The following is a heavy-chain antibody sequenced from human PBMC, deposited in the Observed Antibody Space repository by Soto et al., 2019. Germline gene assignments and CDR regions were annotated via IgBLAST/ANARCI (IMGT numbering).Heavy chain of an antibody. CDR3: ARDSHYDSSGPIDY. V-gene: IGHV1-3*01. Sequence: ASVKVSCKASGYTFTSYAIHWVRQAPGQRLEWMGWINAGNGNTKYSQKFQGRVTITRDTSASTAYMELSSLRSEDTAVYYCARDSHYDSSGPIDYWGQGTLVTVSS. CDR1: GYTFTSYA. CDR2: INAGNGNT. D-gene: IGHD3-22*01. J-gene: IGHJ4*02.